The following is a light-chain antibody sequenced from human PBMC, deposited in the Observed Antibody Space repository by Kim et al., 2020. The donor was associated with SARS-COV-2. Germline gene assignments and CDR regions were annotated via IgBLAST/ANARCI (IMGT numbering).Light chain of an antibody. CDR3: QQCDNLPQV. CDR1: QDISNY. Sequence: DIQMTQSPSSLSASVGDRVTITCQASQDISNYLNWYQQKPGKAPKLLIYDASNLETGVPSRFSGSGSGTDFTFTISSLQPEHIATSYCQQCDNLPQVLGGGTKVDIK. V-gene: IGKV1-33*01. J-gene: IGKJ4*01. CDR2: DAS.